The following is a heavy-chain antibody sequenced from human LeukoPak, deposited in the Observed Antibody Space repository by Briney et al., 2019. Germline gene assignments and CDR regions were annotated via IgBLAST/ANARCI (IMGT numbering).Heavy chain of an antibody. CDR2: ISYDGSNK. Sequence: GGSLRLSCAASGFTFSSYAMHGVRQAPGKGLGWGAVISYDGSNKYYADSVKGRFTISRDNSKNTLYLQMNSLRAEDTAVYYCARDGTRFNYYYYYMDVWGKGTTVTVSS. J-gene: IGHJ6*03. V-gene: IGHV3-30*01. CDR1: GFTFSSYA. D-gene: IGHD1-14*01. CDR3: ARDGTRFNYYYYYMDV.